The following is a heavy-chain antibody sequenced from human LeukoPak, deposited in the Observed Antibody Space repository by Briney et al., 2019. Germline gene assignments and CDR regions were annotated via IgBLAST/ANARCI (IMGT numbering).Heavy chain of an antibody. V-gene: IGHV1-69*05. Sequence: GASVKVSCKASGGTFSSYAISWVRQAPGQGLEWMGGIIPIFGTANYAQKFQGRVTITTDESTSTAYRELSSPRSEETAVYYCARENYYDSSGSHHPHFDYCGPGTLVTASS. CDR3: ARENYYDSSGSHHPHFDY. CDR2: IIPIFGTA. D-gene: IGHD3-22*01. J-gene: IGHJ4*02. CDR1: GGTFSSYA.